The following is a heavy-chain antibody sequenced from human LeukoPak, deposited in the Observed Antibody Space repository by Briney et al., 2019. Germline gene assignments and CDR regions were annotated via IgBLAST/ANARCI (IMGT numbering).Heavy chain of an antibody. CDR1: GGSISSYY. V-gene: IGHV4-59*08. CDR2: IYYSGST. D-gene: IGHD5-18*01. J-gene: IGHJ4*02. Sequence: SETLSLTCTVSGGSISSYYWSWIRPPPGKGLEWIGYIYYSGSTNYNPSLKGRVTISVDTSKNQFSLKLSSVTAADTAVYYCARHEKGHTAMVMRGQGTLVTVSS. CDR3: ARHEKGHTAMVM.